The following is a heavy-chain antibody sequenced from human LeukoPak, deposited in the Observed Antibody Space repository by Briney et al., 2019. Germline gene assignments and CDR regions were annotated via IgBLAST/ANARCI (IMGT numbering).Heavy chain of an antibody. CDR2: IGGGGCCA. Sequence: GGSLRLSCAASGFTFSSYAMTWVRQAPGKGLEWLSAIGGGGCCASYPDSVKGRFTISRDNSKNTLYLQMNSLRAEDTAVYYCAKKAYTYQGNWFDPWGQGTLVTVSS. V-gene: IGHV3-23*01. CDR1: GFTFSSYA. D-gene: IGHD5-18*01. J-gene: IGHJ5*02. CDR3: AKKAYTYQGNWFDP.